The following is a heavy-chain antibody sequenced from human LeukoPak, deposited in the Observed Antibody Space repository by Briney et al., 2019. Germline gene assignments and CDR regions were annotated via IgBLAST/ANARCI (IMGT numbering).Heavy chain of an antibody. J-gene: IGHJ6*02. Sequence: ASVKVSCKASGYTFTGYYMRWVRQAPGQGLEWMGWINPNSGGTNYGQKFQGRVTMTRDTSISTAYMELRSLRSDDTAVYYCARDSDDYSNYVPTLYYYYGMDVWGQGTTVTVSS. CDR3: ARDSDDYSNYVPTLYYYYGMDV. D-gene: IGHD4-4*01. V-gene: IGHV1-2*02. CDR1: GYTFTGYY. CDR2: INPNSGGT.